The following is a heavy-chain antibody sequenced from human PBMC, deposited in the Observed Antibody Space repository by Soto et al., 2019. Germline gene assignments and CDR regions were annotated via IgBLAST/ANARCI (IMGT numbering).Heavy chain of an antibody. J-gene: IGHJ4*02. CDR2: ITGSGDVS. CDR1: GFTFSNYT. Sequence: XGSLRLTCTTSGFTFSNYTMSWVRQAPGKGLEGVSVITGSGDVSYVTDPFKGRFTVSRDNSRNTLFLEMSSLRADDTAVYFCAKAQEDSGNVNSYLDDWGQGIRVTVSS. CDR3: AKAQEDSGNVNSYLDD. V-gene: IGHV3-23*01. D-gene: IGHD2-15*01.